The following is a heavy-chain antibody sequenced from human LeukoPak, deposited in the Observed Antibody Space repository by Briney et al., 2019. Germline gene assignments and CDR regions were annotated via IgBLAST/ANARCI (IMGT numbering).Heavy chain of an antibody. CDR2: INHSGST. V-gene: IGHV4-34*01. CDR1: GGSFSGYY. CDR3: ARIRDSSSVGYYYYYYMDV. Sequence: PSETLSLTCAVYGGSFSGYYWSWIRQPPGKGLEWIGEINHSGSTNYNPSLKSRVTISVDTSKNQFSLKLSSVTAADTAVYYCARIRDSSSVGYYYYYYMDVWGKGTTVTVSS. D-gene: IGHD6-6*01. J-gene: IGHJ6*03.